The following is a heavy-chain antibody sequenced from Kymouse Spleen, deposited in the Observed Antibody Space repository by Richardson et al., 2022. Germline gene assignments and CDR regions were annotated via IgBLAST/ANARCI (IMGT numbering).Heavy chain of an antibody. CDR1: GGSFSGYY. CDR2: INHSGST. CDR3: ARWITGTPFDY. V-gene: IGHV4-34*01. Sequence: QVQLQQWGAGLLKPSETLSLTCAVYGGSFSGYYWSWIRQPPGKGLEWIGEINHSGSTNYNPSLKSRVTISVDTSKNQFSLKLSSVTAADTAVYYCARWITGTPFDYWGQGTLVTVSS. J-gene: IGHJ4*02. D-gene: IGHD1-20*01,IGHD1-7*01.